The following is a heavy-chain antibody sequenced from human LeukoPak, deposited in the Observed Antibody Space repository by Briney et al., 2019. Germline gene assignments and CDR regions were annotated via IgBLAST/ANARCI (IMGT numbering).Heavy chain of an antibody. J-gene: IGHJ4*02. V-gene: IGHV3-11*01. D-gene: IGHD6-13*01. CDR3: AREGSSSWFVNS. CDR2: ISGSAGTT. CDR1: GFTFSDFH. Sequence: GGSLRLSCAASGFTFSDFHMSWIRQAPGKGLEWVSYISGSAGTTYYAASVKGRFASSRDNAKNSLYLQMNSLRAEDTAVYYCAREGSSSWFVNSWGQGTLVTVSS.